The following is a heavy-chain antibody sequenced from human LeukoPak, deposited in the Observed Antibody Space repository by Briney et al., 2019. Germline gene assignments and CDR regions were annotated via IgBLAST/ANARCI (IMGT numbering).Heavy chain of an antibody. CDR1: GFTFSSYE. V-gene: IGHV3-48*03. Sequence: GGSLRLSCAASGFTFSSYEMNWVRQAPGKGLEWVSYISSSGSTIYYADSVKGRFTISRDNAKNSLYLQMNSLRAEDTAVYYCAGDDGHTAMVHWGQGTLVTVSS. J-gene: IGHJ4*02. D-gene: IGHD5-18*01. CDR3: AGDDGHTAMVH. CDR2: ISSSGSTI.